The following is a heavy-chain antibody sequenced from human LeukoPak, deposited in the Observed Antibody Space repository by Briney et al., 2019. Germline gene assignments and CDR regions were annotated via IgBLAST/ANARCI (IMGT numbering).Heavy chain of an antibody. CDR3: AGVDCSGGRCYTAHNFDY. V-gene: IGHV1-46*03. J-gene: IGHJ4*02. CDR1: GYTFTSYY. CDR2: INPSGGST. D-gene: IGHD2-15*01. Sequence: ASVKVSCKASGYTFTSYYMHWVRQAPGQGLEWMGIINPSGGSTSYAPKFQGRVTVTRDTSTNTVYMELSSLRSEDTAVYYCAGVDCSGGRCYTAHNFDYWGQGTLVTVSS.